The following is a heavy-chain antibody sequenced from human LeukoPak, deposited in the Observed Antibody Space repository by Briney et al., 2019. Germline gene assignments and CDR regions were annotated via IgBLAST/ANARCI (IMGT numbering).Heavy chain of an antibody. J-gene: IGHJ4*02. Sequence: ASVTVSCKASGYTFTSYGISWVRQAPGQGLEWMGWISAYNGNTNYAQKLQGRVTMTTDTSTSTAYMELRSLRSDDTAVYYCARDRRWNAFGVVRNDYWGQGTLVTVSS. D-gene: IGHD3-3*01. CDR1: GYTFTSYG. CDR2: ISAYNGNT. V-gene: IGHV1-18*01. CDR3: ARDRRWNAFGVVRNDY.